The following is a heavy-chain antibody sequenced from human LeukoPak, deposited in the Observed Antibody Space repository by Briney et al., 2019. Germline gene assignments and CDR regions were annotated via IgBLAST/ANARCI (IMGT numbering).Heavy chain of an antibody. CDR3: ARTGRIWVVGATLPSWFDP. Sequence: PSETLSLTCTVSGGSISSYYWSWIRQPPGKGLEWIGYIYYTGNTNYNPSLRSRVTISLDTSKNQFSLRLTSVTAADTAVYYCARTGRIWVVGATLPSWFDPWGQGTLVTVSS. J-gene: IGHJ5*02. D-gene: IGHD1-26*01. CDR1: GGSISSYY. CDR2: IYYTGNT. V-gene: IGHV4-59*01.